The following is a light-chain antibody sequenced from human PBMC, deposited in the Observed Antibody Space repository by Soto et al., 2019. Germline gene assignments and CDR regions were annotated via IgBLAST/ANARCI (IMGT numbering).Light chain of an antibody. J-gene: IGKJ1*01. CDR2: GAS. CDR3: QQYGSSPWT. Sequence: EIVSTQSPATLSLSPGERATLSCRASQSVSSSYLAWYQQKPGQAPRPLIYGASSRAIGIPDRFSGSGSGTDFTLTISRLEPEDFAVYYCQQYGSSPWTFGQGTKVDIK. V-gene: IGKV3-20*01. CDR1: QSVSSSY.